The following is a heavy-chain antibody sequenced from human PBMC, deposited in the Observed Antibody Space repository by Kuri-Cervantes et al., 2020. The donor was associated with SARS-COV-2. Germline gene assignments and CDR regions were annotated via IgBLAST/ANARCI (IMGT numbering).Heavy chain of an antibody. CDR3: ANWRRRIAAAGPFDY. D-gene: IGHD6-13*01. J-gene: IGHJ4*02. CDR1: GFTLRRYA. Sequence: GGSLRLSCAASGFTLRRYAIHWVRQAPGKGLDWVAVISYDGSNEDYADSVKGRFTISRDNSKSTLYLQMNSLRAEDTTVYYCANWRRRIAAAGPFDYWGQGTLVTVSS. CDR2: ISYDGSNE. V-gene: IGHV3-30*07.